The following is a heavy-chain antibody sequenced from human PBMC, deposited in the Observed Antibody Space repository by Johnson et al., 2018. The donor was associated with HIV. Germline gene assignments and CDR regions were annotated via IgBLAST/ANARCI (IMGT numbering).Heavy chain of an antibody. CDR3: ARGVGSTTVAAFDI. CDR2: INRNGGST. J-gene: IGHJ3*02. CDR1: GFTFDDYG. Sequence: VQLVESGGGVVRPGGSLRLSCAASGFTFDDYGVSWVRQVRGKGLEWVSFINRNGGSTGYADSVKGRFTISRDNAKNTLYLQMSSLRADDTALYYCARGVGSTTVAAFDIWGQGTMVTVSS. D-gene: IGHD1-26*01. V-gene: IGHV3-20*04.